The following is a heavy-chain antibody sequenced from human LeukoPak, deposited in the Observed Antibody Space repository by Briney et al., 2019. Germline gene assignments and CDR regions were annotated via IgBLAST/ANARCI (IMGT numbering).Heavy chain of an antibody. V-gene: IGHV3-21*01. Sequence: GGSLRLSCAASGFTLSNYDMNWVRQAPGKGLEWVSSISTSSRYIYYKDSVRGRFTISRDDAKNSLYLEMNSLRAEDTAVYYCARADCSSSTCYLRRSWFDPWRQGTLVTVSS. CDR3: ARADCSSSTCYLRRSWFDP. CDR1: GFTLSNYD. J-gene: IGHJ5*02. CDR2: ISTSSRYI. D-gene: IGHD2-2*01.